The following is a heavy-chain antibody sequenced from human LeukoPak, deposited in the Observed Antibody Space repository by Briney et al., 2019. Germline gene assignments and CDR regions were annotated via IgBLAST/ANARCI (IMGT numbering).Heavy chain of an antibody. CDR3: ARGRGLGVVSPYFDY. CDR2: IYGDGRT. V-gene: IGHV3-53*01. J-gene: IGHJ4*02. D-gene: IGHD3-3*01. Sequence: GGSLRLSCVVSGFSVSNNYIIWVRQAPGNGLERVSVIYGDGRTSHSASVRGRLTISRDNSKNIVSLQMNNLRAEDTAVYYCARGRGLGVVSPYFDYWGQGTLVTVSS. CDR1: GFSVSNNY.